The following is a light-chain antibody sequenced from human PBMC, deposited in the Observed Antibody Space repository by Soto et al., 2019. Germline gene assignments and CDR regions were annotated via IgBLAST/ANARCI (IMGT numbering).Light chain of an antibody. J-gene: IGKJ5*01. V-gene: IGKV1-17*01. CDR1: QSIGTH. Sequence: DIQMTQSPSSLSASVGDRVTITCRASQSIGTHLGWYQQKPRKAPKRLIYAASSLESGVPSRFSGSGSGTEFTLTISSLQAEDFATYYCLQHKSFPFTFGKGTRLDIK. CDR2: AAS. CDR3: LQHKSFPFT.